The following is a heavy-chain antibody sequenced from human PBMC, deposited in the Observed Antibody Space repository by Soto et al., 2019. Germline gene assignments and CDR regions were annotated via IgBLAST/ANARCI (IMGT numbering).Heavy chain of an antibody. CDR2: IYHSGST. D-gene: IGHD6-19*01. CDR3: AREPGYSSGWVDY. CDR1: GGSISSGGYS. J-gene: IGHJ4*02. V-gene: IGHV4-30-2*01. Sequence: PSETLSLTCAVSGGSISSGGYSWSWIRQPPGKGLEWIGYIYHSGSTYYNPSLKSRVTISVDRSKNQFSLKLSSVTAADTAVYYCAREPGYSSGWVDYWGQGTLVTVSS.